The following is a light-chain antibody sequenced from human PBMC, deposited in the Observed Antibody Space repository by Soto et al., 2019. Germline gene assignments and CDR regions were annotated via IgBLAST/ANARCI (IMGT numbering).Light chain of an antibody. V-gene: IGKV3-20*01. Sequence: EIVLTQSPDTLSLSPGERATLSCRASQTVNSLYLAWYQQRSGQAPRLLIYASSSRTTGIPDRFTGRGSGTDFTLTISRLQPEDFAVYYCQHYGDSRQTFGQGTRVEIK. CDR3: QHYGDSRQT. CDR1: QTVNSLY. CDR2: ASS. J-gene: IGKJ1*01.